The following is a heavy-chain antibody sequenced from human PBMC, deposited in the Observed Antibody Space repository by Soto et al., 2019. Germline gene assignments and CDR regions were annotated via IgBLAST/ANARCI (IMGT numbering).Heavy chain of an antibody. CDR2: INAGNGNT. J-gene: IGHJ4*02. CDR1: GGTFNYYA. V-gene: IGHV1-3*01. Sequence: ASVKVSCKVSGGTFNYYAINWVRQAPGQRLEWMGWINAGNGNTKYSQKFQGRVTITRDTSASTAYMELSSLRSEDTAVYYCARDPGYSYGSCFDYWGQGTLVTVSS. CDR3: ARDPGYSYGSCFDY. D-gene: IGHD5-18*01.